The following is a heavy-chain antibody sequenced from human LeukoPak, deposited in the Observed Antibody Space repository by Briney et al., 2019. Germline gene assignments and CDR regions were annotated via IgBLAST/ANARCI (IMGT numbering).Heavy chain of an antibody. V-gene: IGHV1-69*05. CDR3: AREAIFSDRKGYYSLLNWFVP. CDR2: IIPIFGTA. J-gene: IGHJ5*02. Sequence: VASVKVSCKASGGIFSSYANSWVRHAPAQGLEWMRKIIPIFGTANYAQKFQGRVTITMDESTSTAYMELSSLRSEDTAVYYCAREAIFSDRKGYYSLLNWFVPWGQGTLVTVSS. CDR1: GGIFSSYA. D-gene: IGHD3-22*01.